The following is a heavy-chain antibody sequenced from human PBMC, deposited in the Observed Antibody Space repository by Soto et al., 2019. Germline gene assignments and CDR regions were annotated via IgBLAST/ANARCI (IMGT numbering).Heavy chain of an antibody. D-gene: IGHD6-13*01. Sequence: QVQLQESGPGLVKPSQTLSLTCTVSGGSISSGGYYWSWIRQHPGKCLEWIGYIYYSGSTYYNPSLKSRVTISVDTSKNQFSLKLSSVTAADTAVYYCAREIRIAAAGPSIYYYYGMDVWGQGTTVTVSS. J-gene: IGHJ6*02. V-gene: IGHV4-31*03. CDR3: AREIRIAAAGPSIYYYYGMDV. CDR2: IYYSGST. CDR1: GGSISSGGYY.